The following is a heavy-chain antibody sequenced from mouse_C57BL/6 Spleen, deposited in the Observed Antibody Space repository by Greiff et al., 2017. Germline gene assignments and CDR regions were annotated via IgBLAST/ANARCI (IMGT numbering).Heavy chain of an antibody. V-gene: IGHV1-18*01. CDR2: INPNNGGT. J-gene: IGHJ3*01. Sequence: VQLQQSGPELVKPGPSVKIPCKASGYTFTDYNLDWVKQSHGKSLEWIGDINPNNGGTIYNQKFKGKATLTVDKSSSTAYMELRSLTSEDTAVYYCARVEFRWFAYWGQGTLVTVSA. CDR1: GYTFTDYN. CDR3: ARVEFRWFAY.